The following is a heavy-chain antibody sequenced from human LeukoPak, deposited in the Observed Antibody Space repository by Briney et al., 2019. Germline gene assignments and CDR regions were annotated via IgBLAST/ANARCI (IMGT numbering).Heavy chain of an antibody. CDR1: GFTFPSYG. D-gene: IGHD3-10*01. Sequence: GTALRLSCAAPGFTFPSYGMLLVRQAPVKDLLWVALFPYNGYYKYYPDSVKGRFTISSDTSKNTMYLQMNSLRAEDTAVYYCARDLSPVVRASPMGYWGQGTLVTVSS. J-gene: IGHJ4*02. CDR2: FPYNGYYK. V-gene: IGHV3-30*03. CDR3: ARDLSPVVRASPMGY.